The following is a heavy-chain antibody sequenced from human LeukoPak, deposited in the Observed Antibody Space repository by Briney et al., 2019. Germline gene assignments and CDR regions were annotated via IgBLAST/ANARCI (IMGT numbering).Heavy chain of an antibody. V-gene: IGHV3-48*03. Sequence: GSLRLSCAASGFTFSGFEMDWVRQAPGKGLEWVSYISSSGSTIHYADSVKGRFTISRDNAMNSLFLQMNSLRVDDTAVYYCARQNGWFDYWGLGTLVTVSS. CDR3: ARQNGWFDY. CDR2: ISSSGSTI. J-gene: IGHJ5*01. CDR1: GFTFSGFE. D-gene: IGHD2-8*01.